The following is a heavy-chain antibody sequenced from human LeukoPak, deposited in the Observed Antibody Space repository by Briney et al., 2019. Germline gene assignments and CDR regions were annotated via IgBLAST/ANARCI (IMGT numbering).Heavy chain of an antibody. CDR3: AREDYYDSSGYYYELSWFDP. J-gene: IGHJ5*02. CDR1: GYSISSGYY. V-gene: IGHV4-38-2*02. D-gene: IGHD3-22*01. Sequence: SETLSLTCTVSGYSISSGYYWGWIRQPPGKGLEWIGSIYHSGSTYYNPSLKSRVTISVDTSKNQFSLKLSSVTAADTAVYYCAREDYYDSSGYYYELSWFDPWGQGTLVTVSS. CDR2: IYHSGST.